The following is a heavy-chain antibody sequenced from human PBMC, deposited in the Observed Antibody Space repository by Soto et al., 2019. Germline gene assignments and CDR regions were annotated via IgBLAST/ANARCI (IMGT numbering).Heavy chain of an antibody. V-gene: IGHV4-59*08. CDR3: ARLGGYYQAFDQ. D-gene: IGHD3-22*01. J-gene: IGHJ4*02. Sequence: SETLSLTCTVSGGSISSYYGGWFRQPPGKGLEWIGYIYYSGSTTYHPSLKSRVTISVDTSKNQFSLNLTPVTAADTAVYYCARLGGYYQAFDQWGQGSLVTVS. CDR1: GGSISSYY. CDR2: IYYSGST.